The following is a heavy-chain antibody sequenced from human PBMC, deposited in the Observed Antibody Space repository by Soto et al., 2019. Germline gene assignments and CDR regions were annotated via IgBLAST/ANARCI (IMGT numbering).Heavy chain of an antibody. Sequence: GASVKVSCKASGYTFTSYAMHWVRQAPGQRLEWMGWINAGNGNTKYSQKFQGRVTITRDTSASTVYMELSSLRSEDTAVYYCASGGSLYCSSTSCYTRYYYGMDVWGQGTTVTGSS. CDR3: ASGGSLYCSSTSCYTRYYYGMDV. V-gene: IGHV1-3*01. D-gene: IGHD2-2*02. CDR1: GYTFTSYA. CDR2: INAGNGNT. J-gene: IGHJ6*02.